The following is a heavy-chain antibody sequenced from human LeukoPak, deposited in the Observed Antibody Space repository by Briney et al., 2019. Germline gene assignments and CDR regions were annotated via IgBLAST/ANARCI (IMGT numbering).Heavy chain of an antibody. CDR2: IYYSGST. V-gene: IGHV4-31*03. J-gene: IGHJ5*02. D-gene: IGHD5-24*01. CDR1: GGSISSGGYY. Sequence: PSETLSLTCTVSGGSISSGGYYWSWIRQHPGKGLEWTGYIYYSGSTYYNPSLKSRVTISVDTSKNQFSLKLSSVTAADTAVYYCARGIRDGYNLYDPWGQGTLVTVSS. CDR3: ARGIRDGYNLYDP.